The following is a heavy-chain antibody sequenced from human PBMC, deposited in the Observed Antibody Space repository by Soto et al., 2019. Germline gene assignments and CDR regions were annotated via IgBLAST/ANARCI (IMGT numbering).Heavy chain of an antibody. V-gene: IGHV1-8*01. CDR2: MNPNSGNT. D-gene: IGHD6-13*01. Sequence: QVQLVQSGAEVKKPGASVKVSCKASGYTFTSYDINWGRQATGQGLEWMGWMNPNSGNTGYAQKFQGIVTMTRNTSIITAYMELISLRSEDTAVYYCARGSKVSSGYAYWFDPWGQGTLVTVSS. CDR3: ARGSKVSSGYAYWFDP. J-gene: IGHJ5*02. CDR1: GYTFTSYD.